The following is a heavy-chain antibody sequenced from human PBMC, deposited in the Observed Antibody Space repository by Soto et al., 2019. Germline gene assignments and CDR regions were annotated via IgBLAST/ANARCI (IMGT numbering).Heavy chain of an antibody. CDR3: ARDPSRKRESGSYYVRWYFDY. J-gene: IGHJ4*02. CDR1: GFTFSSYG. Sequence: GGSLRLSCAASGFTFSSYGMHWVRQAPGKGLEWVAVIWYDGSNKYYADSVKGRFTISRDNSKNTLYLQMNSLRAEDTAVYYCARDPSRKRESGSYYVRWYFDYWGQGTLVTVSS. D-gene: IGHD1-26*01. CDR2: IWYDGSNK. V-gene: IGHV3-33*01.